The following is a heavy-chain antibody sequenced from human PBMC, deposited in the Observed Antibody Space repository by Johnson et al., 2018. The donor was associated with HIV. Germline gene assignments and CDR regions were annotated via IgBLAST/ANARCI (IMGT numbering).Heavy chain of an antibody. D-gene: IGHD5-18*01. V-gene: IGHV3-30*02. Sequence: QEQLVESGGGLVKPGRSLRLSCAASGFTFSSYGMHWVRQAPGKGLEWVAFIRYDGSNKYYADSVKGRFTISRDNSKNTLYLQMGSLRAEDMAVYYCARGGRGYSYSYAFDIWGQGTMVTVSS. CDR2: IRYDGSNK. CDR1: GFTFSSYG. J-gene: IGHJ3*02. CDR3: ARGGRGYSYSYAFDI.